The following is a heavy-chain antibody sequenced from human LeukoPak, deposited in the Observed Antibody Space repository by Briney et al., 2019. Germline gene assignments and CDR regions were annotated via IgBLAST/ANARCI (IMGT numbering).Heavy chain of an antibody. V-gene: IGHV3-23*01. Sequence: PGGSLRLSCAASGFTFSSYAMSWVRQAPGKGLEWVSAISGSGGSTYYADSVKGRFTISRDNSKNTLYLQMNSLRAEDTAVYYCAKSGSGSWYPYHFDYWGQGTLVTVSS. CDR1: GFTFSSYA. CDR3: AKSGSGSWYPYHFDY. J-gene: IGHJ4*02. CDR2: ISGSGGST. D-gene: IGHD6-13*01.